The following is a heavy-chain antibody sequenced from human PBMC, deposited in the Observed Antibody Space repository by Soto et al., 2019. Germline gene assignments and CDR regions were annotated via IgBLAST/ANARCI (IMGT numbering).Heavy chain of an antibody. V-gene: IGHV1-69*02. CDR2: IIPILGIA. CDR1: GGTFSSYT. Sequence: SVKVSCKASGGTFSSYTISWVRQAPGQGLEWMGRIIPILGIANYAQKFQGRVTITADKSTSTAYMELSSLRSEDTAVYYCARGDKDCGGDCYAFDIWGQGTMVTVSS. D-gene: IGHD2-21*02. J-gene: IGHJ3*02. CDR3: ARGDKDCGGDCYAFDI.